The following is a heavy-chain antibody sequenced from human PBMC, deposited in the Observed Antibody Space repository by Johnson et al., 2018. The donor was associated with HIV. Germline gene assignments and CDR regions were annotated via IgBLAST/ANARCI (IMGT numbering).Heavy chain of an antibody. CDR3: ARGDFWSGYPDAFDI. D-gene: IGHD3-3*01. J-gene: IGHJ3*02. V-gene: IGHV3-20*04. Sequence: VQLVESGGGLVQPGGSLRLSCAASGFTFDDYGMSWVRQAPGKGLEWVSGINWNGGSRGYADLVKGRFHISRDNSKNTLYLQMNSLRAEDTAVYYCARGDFWSGYPDAFDIWGQGTMFTFSS. CDR1: GFTFDDYG. CDR2: INWNGGSR.